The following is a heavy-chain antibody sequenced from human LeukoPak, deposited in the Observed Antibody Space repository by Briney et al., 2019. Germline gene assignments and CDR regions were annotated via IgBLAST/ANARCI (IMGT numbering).Heavy chain of an antibody. V-gene: IGHV3-21*01. D-gene: IGHD3-3*01. CDR2: ISSSSSYI. J-gene: IGHJ4*02. CDR1: GFTFSSYS. CDR3: ARERYDFWSGYYRGVIDY. Sequence: GGSLRLSCAASGFTFSSYSMNWVRQAPGKGLEWVSSISSSSSYIYYADSVKDRFTISRDNAKNSLYLQMNSLRAEDTAVYYCARERYDFWSGYYRGVIDYWGQGTLVTVSS.